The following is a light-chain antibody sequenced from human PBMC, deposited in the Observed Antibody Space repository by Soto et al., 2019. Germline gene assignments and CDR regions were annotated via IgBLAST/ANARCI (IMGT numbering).Light chain of an antibody. V-gene: IGKV1-39*01. CDR3: QQSYSTAIT. CDR2: AAS. J-gene: IGKJ5*01. Sequence: IKMTQSPSSIAASVGDRVTSICRASQIIMSFLNGYQQQPGKAPKLLIVAASILRGGVPSRFSGSGSGTDFSLTISSLQTEDYATYYCQQSYSTAITFGQGTRLEIK. CDR1: QIIMSF.